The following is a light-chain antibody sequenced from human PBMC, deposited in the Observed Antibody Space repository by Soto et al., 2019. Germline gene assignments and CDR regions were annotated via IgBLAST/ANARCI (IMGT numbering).Light chain of an antibody. Sequence: QSVLTQPASVSGSPGQSITISCTGTSSDVGSYNLVSWYQQRPGKAPKLMIYEVSKRPSGVSTRFSGSKSGNTASLTISGLQAVDEADYFCSSYTSSNTWIFGGGTKVTVL. J-gene: IGLJ2*01. CDR1: SSDVGSYNL. CDR2: EVS. CDR3: SSYTSSNTWI. V-gene: IGLV2-23*02.